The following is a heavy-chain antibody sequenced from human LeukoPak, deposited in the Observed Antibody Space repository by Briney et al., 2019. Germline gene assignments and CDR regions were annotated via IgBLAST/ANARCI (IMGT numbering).Heavy chain of an antibody. CDR2: ISGTGANT. Sequence: PGGSLRLSCAASGFRFSSHAMSWVRQAPGKGLEWVSTISGTGANTFYADSVKGRFTISRDNSKNTLYLQMNSLRAEDTAVYYCANSERSNWNYYFDYWGQGTLVTVSS. CDR1: GFRFSSHA. CDR3: ANSERSNWNYYFDY. J-gene: IGHJ4*02. V-gene: IGHV3-23*01. D-gene: IGHD1-1*01.